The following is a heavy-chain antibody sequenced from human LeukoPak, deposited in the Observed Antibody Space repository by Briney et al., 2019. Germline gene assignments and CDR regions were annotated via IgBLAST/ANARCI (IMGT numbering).Heavy chain of an antibody. D-gene: IGHD3-9*01. CDR3: VARAGYASSWNSPPAVYFEK. V-gene: IGHV4-34*01. J-gene: IGHJ4*02. Sequence: PSETLSLTCAVYGGSFSGYYWSWIRQPPGQGLEWIGAISHSGFTNYNPSLKSRVDISVDTSKNQISLKLRLVTAADTAVYYGVARAGYASSWNSPPAVYFEKWGEGSLVTVSS. CDR2: ISHSGFT. CDR1: GGSFSGYY.